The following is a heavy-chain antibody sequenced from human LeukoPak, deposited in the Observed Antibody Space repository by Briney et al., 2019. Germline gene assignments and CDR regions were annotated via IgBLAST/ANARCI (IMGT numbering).Heavy chain of an antibody. CDR1: GFSVSKNY. V-gene: IGHV3-66*01. D-gene: IGHD7-27*01. J-gene: IGHJ4*02. CDR2: IFGGGSI. CDR3: AKEGLTTTWDYFDN. Sequence: PGGSLRLSCAASGFSVSKNYMTWVRQAPGKGLEWVSVIFGGGSIYYADSVKGRFTISRDNSKNTLYLQMNSLRAEDTAVYYCAKEGLTTTWDYFDNWGQGTLVTVSS.